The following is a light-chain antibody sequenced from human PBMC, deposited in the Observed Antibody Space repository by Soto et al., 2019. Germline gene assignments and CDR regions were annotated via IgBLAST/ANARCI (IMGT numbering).Light chain of an antibody. J-gene: IGLJ3*02. Sequence: QSALTQPPSMSGAPGQRVTNSCTGSSSNIGAGYDVHWYQLLPGTAPKLLIYGNTNRPSGVPDRFSGSKSGTSASLAITGLRAEDEADYYCQSHDSSLNSWVFGGGTKLTVL. V-gene: IGLV1-40*01. CDR3: QSHDSSLNSWV. CDR1: SSNIGAGYD. CDR2: GNT.